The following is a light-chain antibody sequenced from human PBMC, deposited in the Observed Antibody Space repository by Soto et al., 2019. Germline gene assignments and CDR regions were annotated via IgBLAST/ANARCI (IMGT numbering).Light chain of an antibody. CDR2: HAS. J-gene: IGKJ1*01. V-gene: IGKV1-5*01. CDR3: QHYNSSPWT. Sequence: DIQMTQSPSTLSASIGDRVTITCRASQTINNCLAWYQQRPGKAPNLLIYHASNFETGVPSRFSGSAFGTEFTLTISSLQPDDFATYYCQHYNSSPWTFGQGTKVEIK. CDR1: QTINNC.